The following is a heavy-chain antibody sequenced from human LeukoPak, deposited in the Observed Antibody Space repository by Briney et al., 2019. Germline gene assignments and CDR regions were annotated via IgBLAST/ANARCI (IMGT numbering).Heavy chain of an antibody. CDR3: ARGEWFGELYY. J-gene: IGHJ4*02. D-gene: IGHD3-10*01. Sequence: PGGSLRLSCAVSGSTFRSYAMNWVRQAPGKGLEWVSAISGSGSATYYADSVKGRFTISRDNSKNTLYLQMNSLRAEDTAVYYCARGEWFGELYYWGQGTLVTVSS. CDR1: GSTFRSYA. V-gene: IGHV3-23*01. CDR2: ISGSGSAT.